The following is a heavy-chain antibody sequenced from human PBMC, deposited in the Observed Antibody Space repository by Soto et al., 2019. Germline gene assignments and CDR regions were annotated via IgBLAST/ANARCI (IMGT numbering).Heavy chain of an antibody. CDR3: ARKGGAAAFDI. V-gene: IGHV4-34*01. CDR2: INHSGST. CDR1: GGSFSVYY. J-gene: IGHJ3*02. Sequence: SETLSLTCAVYGGSFSVYYWSWIRQPPGKGLEWIGEINHSGSTNYNPSLKSRVTISVDTSKNQFSLKLSSVTAADTAVYYCARKGGAAAFDIWGQGTMVTVSS. D-gene: IGHD1-26*01.